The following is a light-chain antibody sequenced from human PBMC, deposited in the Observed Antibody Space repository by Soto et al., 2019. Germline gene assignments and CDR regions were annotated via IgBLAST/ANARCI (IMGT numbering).Light chain of an antibody. CDR1: QRVSSH. Sequence: ETVMTQSPVTLSVSPGDTATRSCRASQRVSSHLAWYQQIPGQAPSLLIYAASTRATGIPVRFSGSGSETEFTLTIRSLQSEDFALYYCHQYNNWPWTFCQGTKV. CDR3: HQYNNWPWT. V-gene: IGKV3-15*01. J-gene: IGKJ1*01. CDR2: AAS.